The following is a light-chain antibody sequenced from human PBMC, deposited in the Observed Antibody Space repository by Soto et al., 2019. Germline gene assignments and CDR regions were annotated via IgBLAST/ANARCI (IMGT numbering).Light chain of an antibody. CDR2: GAS. J-gene: IGKJ1*01. Sequence: EIVLTQSPVTLSLSPGERATLSCRASQSVSNNYLAWYQQKPGQAPRLLIYGASNTATGIPDRFSGSGSGTDFTLTISRLEPEDFAVYYCQQYGSSGTFGQGTKVEIK. V-gene: IGKV3-20*01. CDR3: QQYGSSGT. CDR1: QSVSNNY.